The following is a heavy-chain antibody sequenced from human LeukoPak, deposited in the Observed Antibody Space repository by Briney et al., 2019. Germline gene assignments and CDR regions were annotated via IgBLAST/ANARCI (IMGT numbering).Heavy chain of an antibody. CDR2: VISDGSST. CDR1: GFTFSGYW. V-gene: IGHV3-74*01. Sequence: GGSLRLSCTASGFTFSGYWIHWVRQVPGKGLEWVARVISDGSSTSYADFVKGRFIISSDSAKNSLDLQMNSLRAEDTAVYFCASLSTGDAFDYWGQGTLVTVSS. D-gene: IGHD1-1*01. J-gene: IGHJ4*02. CDR3: ASLSTGDAFDY.